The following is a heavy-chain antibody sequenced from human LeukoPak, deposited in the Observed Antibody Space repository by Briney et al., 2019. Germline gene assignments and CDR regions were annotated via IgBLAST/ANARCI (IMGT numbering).Heavy chain of an antibody. J-gene: IGHJ6*02. CDR1: GFTFSSYA. CDR3: AKDGYNWGSDYYYGMDV. D-gene: IGHD7-27*01. V-gene: IGHV3-23*01. CDR2: ISASGNSA. Sequence: GGSLRLSCAASGFTFSSYAMTWVRQAPGKGLEWVSTISASGNSAYYADSVRGRFTISRDNSKNTLYLQMNSLRAEDTAVYYCAKDGYNWGSDYYYGMDVWGQGTTVTVSS.